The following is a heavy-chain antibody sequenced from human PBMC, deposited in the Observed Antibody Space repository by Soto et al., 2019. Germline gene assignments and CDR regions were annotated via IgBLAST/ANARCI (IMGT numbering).Heavy chain of an antibody. J-gene: IGHJ4*02. CDR2: INHSGST. Sequence: QVQLQQWGAGLLKPSETLSLTCAVYGGSFSGYYWSWIRQPPGKGLEWIGEINHSGSTNYNPSLKSRVTISVDTSKNQFSLKLSSVTAADTAVYYCARGRGGCSGGSCYPEAVAGPKNDYWGQGTLVTVSS. CDR3: ARGRGGCSGGSCYPEAVAGPKNDY. V-gene: IGHV4-34*01. D-gene: IGHD2-15*01. CDR1: GGSFSGYY.